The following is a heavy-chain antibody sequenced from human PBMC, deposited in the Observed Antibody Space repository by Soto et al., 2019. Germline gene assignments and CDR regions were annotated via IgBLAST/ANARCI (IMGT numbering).Heavy chain of an antibody. V-gene: IGHV4-34*01. CDR2: INHSGST. D-gene: IGHD5-12*01. CDR3: ARDLTVEMATSGDAFDI. J-gene: IGHJ3*02. Sequence: SEMLCLTCAVYGGSFSGYDWSWIRQHPGKGLEWIGEINHSGSTNYNPSLKSRVTISVDTSKNQFSLKLSSVTAADTAVYYCARDLTVEMATSGDAFDIWGQGTMVTVSS. CDR1: GGSFSGYD.